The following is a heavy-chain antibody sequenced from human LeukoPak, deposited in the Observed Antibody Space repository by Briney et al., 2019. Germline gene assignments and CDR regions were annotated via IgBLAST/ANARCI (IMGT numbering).Heavy chain of an antibody. J-gene: IGHJ3*01. D-gene: IGHD3-22*01. CDR2: IYYSGST. V-gene: IGHV4-39*07. CDR1: GGSISSSSYY. CDR3: ARGRSYYDSSGYYF. Sequence: PSETLSLTCTVSGGSISSSSYYWGWIRQPPGKGLEWIGSIYYSGSTYYNPSLKSRVTISVDTSKNQFSLKLSSVTAADTAVYYCARGRSYYDSSGYYFWGQGTMVTVSS.